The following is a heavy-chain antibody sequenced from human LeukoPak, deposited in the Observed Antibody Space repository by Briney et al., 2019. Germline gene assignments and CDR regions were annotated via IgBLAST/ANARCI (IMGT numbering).Heavy chain of an antibody. CDR1: GGSISSYY. V-gene: IGHV4-59*01. Sequence: PSETLSLTCTVSGGSISSYYWSWIRRPPGKGLEWIGYIYYSGSTNYNPSLKSRVTISVDTSKNQFSLKLSSVTAADTAVYYCARGGRDSYWFDPWGQGTLVTVSS. CDR3: ARGGRDSYWFDP. CDR2: IYYSGST. J-gene: IGHJ5*02.